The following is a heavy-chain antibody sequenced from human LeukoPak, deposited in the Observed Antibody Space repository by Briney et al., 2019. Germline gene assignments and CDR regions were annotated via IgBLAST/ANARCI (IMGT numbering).Heavy chain of an antibody. V-gene: IGHV5-51*01. CDR2: IYPGDSDT. Sequence: GGSLKISCKGSGYSFTSYWIGWVRQMPGKGLEWMGIIYPGDSDTRYSPSFQGQVTISADKSISTAYLQWSSLKASDTAMYYCARILRYFGYGMDVWGQGTTVTVSS. CDR3: ARILRYFGYGMDV. J-gene: IGHJ6*02. CDR1: GYSFTSYW. D-gene: IGHD3-9*01.